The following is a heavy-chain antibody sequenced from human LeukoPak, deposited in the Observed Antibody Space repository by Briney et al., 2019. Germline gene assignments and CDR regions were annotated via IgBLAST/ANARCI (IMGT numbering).Heavy chain of an antibody. CDR3: GKGCPARKPPGRLAVTGFLYH. CDR2: INHSGST. CDR1: GGSFSGYY. J-gene: IGHJ4*02. V-gene: IGHV4-34*01. D-gene: IGHD1-14*01. Sequence: PSETLSLTCAVYGGSFSGYYWSWIRQPPGKGLEWIGEINHSGSTNYNSSLKNRVTTSVDTSKNQFSLKLSSVTAADTAVYYCGKGCPARKPPGRLAVTGFLYHRGQGTLVTVSS.